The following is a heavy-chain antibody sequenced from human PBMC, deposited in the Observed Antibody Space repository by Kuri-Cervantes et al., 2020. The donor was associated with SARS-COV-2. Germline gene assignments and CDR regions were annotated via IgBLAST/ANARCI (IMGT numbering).Heavy chain of an antibody. J-gene: IGHJ5*01. CDR3: ARGQEASRYYGSGSPPDS. V-gene: IGHV4-59*08. CDR2: IYYIGST. Sequence: SETLSLTCTVSGGSISSYYWSWIRQPPGKGLEWIGYIYYIGSTNYNPSLKSRVTISVDTSKNQFSLKLSSVTAADTAVYYCARGQEASRYYGSGSPPDSWGQGTLVTVSS. D-gene: IGHD3-10*01. CDR1: GGSISSYY.